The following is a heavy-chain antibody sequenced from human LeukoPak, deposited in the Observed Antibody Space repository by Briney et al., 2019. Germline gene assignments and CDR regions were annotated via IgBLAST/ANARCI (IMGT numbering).Heavy chain of an antibody. Sequence: GGSLRLAWAASGFTFSDYDMNWIRQAPGTGLGWVSYITGSSSSKYYADSVKGRFTISRDNAKNSLYLQMSSLRAEDTAVYYCARPTTSGWYPHWGQGTMVTVSS. J-gene: IGHJ3*01. V-gene: IGHV3-48*01. CDR1: GFTFSDYD. CDR2: ITGSSSSK. D-gene: IGHD6-19*01. CDR3: ARPTTSGWYPH.